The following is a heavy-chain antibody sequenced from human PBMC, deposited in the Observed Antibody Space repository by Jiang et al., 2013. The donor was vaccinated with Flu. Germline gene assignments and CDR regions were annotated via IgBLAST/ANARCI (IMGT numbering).Heavy chain of an antibody. J-gene: IGHJ4*02. CDR1: EDSVSSNSAT. Sequence: SQTLSLTCAISEDSVSSNSATWSWIRQSPSRGLEWLGRTYYRSKWYNDYAASVKGRITINPDTSKNHFSLQLNSVTPEDTAVYYCARGSAGWHFDYWGQGPWSPSPQ. CDR3: ARGSAGWHFDY. D-gene: IGHD6-19*01. CDR2: TYYRSKWYN. V-gene: IGHV6-1*01.